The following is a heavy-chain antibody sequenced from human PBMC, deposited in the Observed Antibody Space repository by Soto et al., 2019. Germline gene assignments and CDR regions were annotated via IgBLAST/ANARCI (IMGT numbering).Heavy chain of an antibody. CDR2: IHYSGIT. Sequence: PSETLSLTCPVSGGYISSGGYYWSWIRQHPGKGLEWIGYIHYSGITYFNPSLKSRASISIDTSKNKFSLKLSSVTAADTAIYNCAKAEVLWLGESLLNWIDPWGPGSLVTVSS. J-gene: IGHJ5*02. CDR1: GGYISSGGYY. D-gene: IGHD3-10*01. CDR3: AKAEVLWLGESLLNWIDP. V-gene: IGHV4-31*03.